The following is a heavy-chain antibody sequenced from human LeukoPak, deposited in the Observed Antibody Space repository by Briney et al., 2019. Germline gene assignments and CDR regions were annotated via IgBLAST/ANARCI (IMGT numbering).Heavy chain of an antibody. V-gene: IGHV4-59*01. CDR3: ARTRAYDSSDYYYGDDAFDI. CDR1: GGSISSYY. Sequence: PSETLSLTCTVSGGSISSYYWSWIRQPPGKGLEWIGYMFNSGSTNYNPSLKSRVTISVDTSKNQFSLKLSSVTAADTAVYYCARTRAYDSSDYYYGDDAFDIWGQGTMVTVSS. D-gene: IGHD3-22*01. CDR2: MFNSGST. J-gene: IGHJ3*02.